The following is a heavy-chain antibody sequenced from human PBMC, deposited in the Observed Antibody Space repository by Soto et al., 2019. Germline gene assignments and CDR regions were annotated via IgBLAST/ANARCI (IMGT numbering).Heavy chain of an antibody. CDR1: GYTFTSYT. D-gene: IGHD6-13*01. CDR2: INAGNDNT. Sequence: QVHLVQSGAEVKKPGASVKVSCKASGYTFTSYTIHWVRQAPGQRLEWMGWINAGNDNTKYSQKLQGRVTITGDTSASTAYMEVSSLRSEDTAVYYCAGGRGISAALFDSWGQGTLVTVSS. V-gene: IGHV1-3*01. CDR3: AGGRGISAALFDS. J-gene: IGHJ4*02.